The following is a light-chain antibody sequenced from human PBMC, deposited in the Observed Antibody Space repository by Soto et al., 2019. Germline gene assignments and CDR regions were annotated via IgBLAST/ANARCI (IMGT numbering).Light chain of an antibody. V-gene: IGLV2-14*03. CDR1: SSDAGGYNF. J-gene: IGLJ2*01. CDR2: DVT. Sequence: QSALTQPASVSGSPGQSSTISCIGSSSDAGGYNFVSWYQQHPGKAPKLIIYDVTNRPSGVSDRLSGSKSGNTASLTISGLQAADEADYYCSSYAGSSTLVVFGGGTKLTVL. CDR3: SSYAGSSTLVV.